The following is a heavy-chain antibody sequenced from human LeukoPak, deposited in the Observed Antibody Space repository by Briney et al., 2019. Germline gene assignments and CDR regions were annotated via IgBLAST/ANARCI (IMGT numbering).Heavy chain of an antibody. CDR1: GFTFSSYA. CDR3: AKDGLVVAATLGLRDY. CDR2: ISGSGGST. Sequence: GGSLRPSCAASGFTFSSYAMSWVRQAPGKGLEWVSAISGSGGSTYYADSVKGRFTISRDNSKNTLYLQMNSLRAEDTAVYYCAKDGLVVAATLGLRDYWGQGTLVTVSS. D-gene: IGHD2-15*01. V-gene: IGHV3-23*01. J-gene: IGHJ4*02.